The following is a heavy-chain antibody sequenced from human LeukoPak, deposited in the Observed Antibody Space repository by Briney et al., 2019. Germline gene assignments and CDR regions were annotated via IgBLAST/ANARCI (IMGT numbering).Heavy chain of an antibody. Sequence: PSETLSLTCTVSGGSMSGFFWTWIRQPPGRELEWIGSIYYSGSCTKYNPSLKSRVTISVDTSKSQFSLNLNSATAADTAVYYCARTSRHFYGSGTNLTPWPAGMDVWGQGTTVTVSS. CDR1: GGSMSGFF. V-gene: IGHV4-59*01. J-gene: IGHJ6*02. D-gene: IGHD3-10*01. CDR3: ARTSRHFYGSGTNLTPWPAGMDV. CDR2: IYYSGSCT.